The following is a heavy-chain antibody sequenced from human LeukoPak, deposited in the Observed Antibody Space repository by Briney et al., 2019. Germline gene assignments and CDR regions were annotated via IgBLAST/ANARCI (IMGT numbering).Heavy chain of an antibody. CDR1: GGPISSYY. D-gene: IGHD3-10*01. CDR3: ARVGHSGGASDI. J-gene: IGHJ3*02. CDR2: IYYSGST. V-gene: IGHV4-59*01. Sequence: SETLSLTCTVSGGPISSYYWSWIRQPPGKGLEWIGYIYYSGSTNYNPSPKSRVTISVDTSKNQFSLKLSSVTAADTAVYYCARVGHSGGASDIWGQGTMVTVSS.